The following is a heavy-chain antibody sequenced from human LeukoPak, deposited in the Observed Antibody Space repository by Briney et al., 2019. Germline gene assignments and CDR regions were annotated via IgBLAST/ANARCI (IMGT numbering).Heavy chain of an antibody. J-gene: IGHJ4*02. CDR2: INSSSSII. CDR1: GFSFSSYS. V-gene: IGHV3-48*02. D-gene: IGHD3-9*01. CDR3: ARVNDATGSMGY. Sequence: PGASLRLSCAASGFSFSSYSMNWDRQAPGKGLERVSYINSSSSIIYYADSVKGRFTISRDNGKNSLYLQMNSLRDEDTAVYYCARVNDATGSMGYWGQGTLVTVSS.